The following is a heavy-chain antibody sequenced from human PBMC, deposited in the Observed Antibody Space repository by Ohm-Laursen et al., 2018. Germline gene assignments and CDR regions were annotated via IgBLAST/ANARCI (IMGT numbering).Heavy chain of an antibody. D-gene: IGHD3-10*01. Sequence: TLSLTCTVSGGSINNYYWSWIRQPPGKGLEWIGYIYYSGSTNYNPSLKSRVTISIDTSKNQFSLKLSSVTAADTAVYYCARRGDKGRSFDYWGQGTLVTVSS. CDR1: GGSINNYY. V-gene: IGHV4-59*08. J-gene: IGHJ4*02. CDR3: ARRGDKGRSFDY. CDR2: IYYSGST.